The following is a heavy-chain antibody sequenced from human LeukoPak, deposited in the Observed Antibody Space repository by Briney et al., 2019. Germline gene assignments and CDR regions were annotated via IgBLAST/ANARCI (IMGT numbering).Heavy chain of an antibody. J-gene: IGHJ6*03. CDR3: ARRGGVPAAAFYYYYYMDV. D-gene: IGHD2-2*01. Sequence: SETLSLTCAVYGGSFSGYYWSWIRQPPGRGLEWIGEINHSGSTNYNPSLKCRVTISVDTSKNQFSLKLSSVTAADTAVYYCARRGGVPAAAFYYYYYMDVWGKGTTVTVSS. CDR2: INHSGST. V-gene: IGHV4-34*01. CDR1: GGSFSGYY.